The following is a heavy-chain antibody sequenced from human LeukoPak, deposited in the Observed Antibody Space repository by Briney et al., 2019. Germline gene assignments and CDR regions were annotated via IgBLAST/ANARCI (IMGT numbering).Heavy chain of an antibody. J-gene: IGHJ3*02. V-gene: IGHV3-9*01. D-gene: IGHD6-19*01. CDR2: ISWNSGSI. Sequence: GGSLRLSCAASGFTFDDYGMHWVRQGPGKGLEWVSGISWNSGSIGYADSVKGRFTISRDNAKNSLYLQMNSLRAEDTALYYCAKDYRQGSGWFGDAFDIWGQGTMVTVSS. CDR1: GFTFDDYG. CDR3: AKDYRQGSGWFGDAFDI.